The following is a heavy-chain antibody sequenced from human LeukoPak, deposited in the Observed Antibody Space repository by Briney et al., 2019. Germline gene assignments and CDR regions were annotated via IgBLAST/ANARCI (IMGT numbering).Heavy chain of an antibody. D-gene: IGHD5-24*01. V-gene: IGHV3-15*01. CDR2: IKSKTDGGTT. CDR1: GFTFSNAW. J-gene: IGHJ4*02. Sequence: GGSLRLSCAASGFTFSNAWMSWVRQAPGKGLEWVGRIKSKTDGGTTDYAAPVKGRFTISRDDSKNTLYLQMNSLKTEDTAVYYCTTAQSPDGYNRYYFDYWGQGTLVTVSS. CDR3: TTAQSPDGYNRYYFDY.